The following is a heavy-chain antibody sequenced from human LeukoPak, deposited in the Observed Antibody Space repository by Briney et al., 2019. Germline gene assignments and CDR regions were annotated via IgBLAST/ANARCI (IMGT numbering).Heavy chain of an antibody. CDR3: ARGSYSGSYYRRHSYYMDV. D-gene: IGHD1-26*01. V-gene: IGHV3-23*01. CDR2: ISGSGLTT. Sequence: GGSLRLSCAASGFTFRLYGMSWVRQAPGKGLEWVSAISGSGLTTYYADSVKGRFTISRDNAKNSLYLQMNSPRAEDTAVYYCARGSYSGSYYRRHSYYMDVWGKGTTVTVSS. J-gene: IGHJ6*03. CDR1: GFTFRLYG.